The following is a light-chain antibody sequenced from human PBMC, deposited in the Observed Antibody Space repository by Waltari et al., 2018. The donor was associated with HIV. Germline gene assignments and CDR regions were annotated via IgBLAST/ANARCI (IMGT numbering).Light chain of an antibody. V-gene: IGKV1-NL1*01. CDR2: AAS. CDR3: QQYFDVPVT. CDR1: HGIGNF. J-gene: IGKJ1*01. Sequence: DIQMSQSPSLSASVGDRVTITCRASHGIGNFLAWYQQKPGGALKLLLTAASTLETGVPSRFSGSASGTAFTLTINSLQPEDFGTYYCQQYFDVPVTFGQGTKVEIK.